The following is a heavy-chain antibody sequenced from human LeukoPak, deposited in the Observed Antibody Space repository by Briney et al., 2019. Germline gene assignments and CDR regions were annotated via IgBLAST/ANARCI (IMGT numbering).Heavy chain of an antibody. V-gene: IGHV4-39*07. Sequence: SETLSLTCTVSGGSISSSSYYWGWIRQPPGKGLGWIGSIYYSGSTYYNPSLKSRVTISVDTSKNQFSLKLSSVTAADTAVYYCARVGSSWPMYNWFDPWGQGTLVTVSS. J-gene: IGHJ5*02. CDR1: GGSISSSSYY. D-gene: IGHD6-13*01. CDR3: ARVGSSWPMYNWFDP. CDR2: IYYSGST.